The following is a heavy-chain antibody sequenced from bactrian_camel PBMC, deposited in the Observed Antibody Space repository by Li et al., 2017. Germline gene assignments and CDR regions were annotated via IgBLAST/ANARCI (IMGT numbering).Heavy chain of an antibody. CDR1: GFTFSSYY. CDR3: VTDDQADNRYYFRSVGVGFGY. J-gene: IGHJ6*01. D-gene: IGHD2*01. V-gene: IGHV3-2*01. CDR2: IYTGGGST. Sequence: HVQLVESGGGLVQPGGSLRLSCAASGFTFSSYYMSWVRQAPGKGLEWVSRIYTGGGSTYYAESLKGRFTESRDDAKSTVYLQMYTLKSEDTAQYYCVTDDQADNRYYFRSVGVGFGYWGQGTQVTVS.